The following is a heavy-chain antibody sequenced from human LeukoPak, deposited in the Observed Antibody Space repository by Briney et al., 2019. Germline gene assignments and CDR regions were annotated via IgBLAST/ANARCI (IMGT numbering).Heavy chain of an antibody. J-gene: IGHJ4*02. V-gene: IGHV3-23*01. CDR2: ITGTGGST. Sequence: GGSLRLSCAASGFTFSSYAMSWVRQAPGKGLGWVSTITGTGGSTYYADSVRGRFTISRDNSTNTLYLQMNGLRAEDTAVYYCAKLGNSNPLRLPFDYWGQGTLVTVSS. CDR1: GFTFSSYA. D-gene: IGHD4-23*01. CDR3: AKLGNSNPLRLPFDY.